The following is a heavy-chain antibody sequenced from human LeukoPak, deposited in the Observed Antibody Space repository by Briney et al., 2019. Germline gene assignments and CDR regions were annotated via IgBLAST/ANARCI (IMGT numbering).Heavy chain of an antibody. Sequence: KESGPTLVKPTQTLTLTCTFSGFSLHTNAVAVGWVRQPPGQALEWLTFIYGNDDKRYSPPLASRLTITKDTSKTQVVLTMTDMDYVDTATYYCVHRTMVTSVDHWGQGTLVTVSS. V-gene: IGHV2-5*01. CDR2: IYGNDDK. CDR1: GFSLHTNAVA. CDR3: VHRTMVTSVDH. J-gene: IGHJ4*02. D-gene: IGHD4-17*01.